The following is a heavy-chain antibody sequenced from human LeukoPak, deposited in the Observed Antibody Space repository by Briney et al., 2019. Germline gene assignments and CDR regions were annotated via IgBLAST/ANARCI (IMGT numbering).Heavy chain of an antibody. D-gene: IGHD3-16*01. J-gene: IGHJ5*02. Sequence: PSETLSLTCTVSGGSISGYYLSWIRQPAGKGLEWIGRIYTSGSTNYNPSLKILVTMSVCTSKNQFPLTLSSITTPYPAVHYCSRACPTTNKGAYGWFDPWGQGTLVTVSS. CDR1: GGSISGYY. CDR3: SRACPTTNKGAYGWFDP. CDR2: IYTSGST. V-gene: IGHV4-4*07.